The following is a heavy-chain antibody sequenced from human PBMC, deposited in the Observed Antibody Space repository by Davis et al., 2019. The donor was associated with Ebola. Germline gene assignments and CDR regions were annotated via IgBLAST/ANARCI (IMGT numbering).Heavy chain of an antibody. CDR3: ARANYSPYYYYYYGMDV. CDR2: IYYSGST. CDR1: GGSISTYY. V-gene: IGHV4-59*12. J-gene: IGHJ6*02. Sequence: GSLRLSCTVSGGSISTYYWSWIRQPPGKGLEWIGYIYYSGSTNYNPSLKSRVTISVDTSKNQFSLKLSSVTAADTAVYYCARANYSPYYYYYYGMDVWGQGTTVTVSS. D-gene: IGHD4-11*01.